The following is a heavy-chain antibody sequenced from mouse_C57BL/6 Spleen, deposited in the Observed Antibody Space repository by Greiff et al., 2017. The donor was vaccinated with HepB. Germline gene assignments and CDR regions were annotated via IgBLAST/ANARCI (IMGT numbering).Heavy chain of an antibody. V-gene: IGHV1-63*01. D-gene: IGHD1-1*01. CDR3: ARTAYYGSSYGYAMDY. Sequence: QVQLQQSGAELVRPGTSVKMSCKASGYTFTNYWIGWAKQRPGHGLEWIGDIYPGGGYTNYNEKFKGKATLTADKSSSTAYMQFSSLTSEDSAIYYCARTAYYGSSYGYAMDYWGQGTSVTVSS. CDR1: GYTFTNYW. CDR2: IYPGGGYT. J-gene: IGHJ4*01.